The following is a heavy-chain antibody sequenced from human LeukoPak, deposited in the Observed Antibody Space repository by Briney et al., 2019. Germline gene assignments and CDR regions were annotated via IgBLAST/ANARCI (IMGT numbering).Heavy chain of an antibody. D-gene: IGHD5-18*01. V-gene: IGHV3-23*01. J-gene: IGHJ5*02. CDR3: ATAHNTGFFQS. CDR1: GFTFSTYA. Sequence: GGSLRLSCAASGFTFSTYAMHWVRQAPGKGLEWVSAVSGSGGDTYYADSVTGRFTISRDNSKNTLYVLLNSLRAEDTAVYYCATAHNTGFFQSWGQGTLVTVSS. CDR2: VSGSGGDT.